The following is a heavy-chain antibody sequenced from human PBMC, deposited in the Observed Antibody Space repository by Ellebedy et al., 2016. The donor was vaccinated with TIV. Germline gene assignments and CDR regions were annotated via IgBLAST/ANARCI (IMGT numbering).Heavy chain of an antibody. CDR2: IFSSGSTI. V-gene: IGHV3-11*01. CDR1: GFTFSDHY. Sequence: GESLKISXAASGFTFSDHYISWIRQAPGKGLEWVSYIFSSGSTIYYADSVKGRFTITRDNAKNSVYLQMNSLRAEDTAVYYCARGHYGLDVWGQGTTVTVSS. CDR3: ARGHYGLDV. J-gene: IGHJ6*02.